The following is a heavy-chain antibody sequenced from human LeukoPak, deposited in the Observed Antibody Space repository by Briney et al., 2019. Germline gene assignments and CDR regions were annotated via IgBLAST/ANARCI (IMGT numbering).Heavy chain of an antibody. D-gene: IGHD2-21*01. Sequence: GRSLRLSCAASGFTFDDYAMHWVRQAPGKGMETVSGISWNSGSIGYADSVKGRFTISRDNAKNSLYLQMNSLRAEDTALYYCAKDPYGDNAAFDIWGQGTMVTVSS. V-gene: IGHV3-9*01. J-gene: IGHJ3*02. CDR3: AKDPYGDNAAFDI. CDR1: GFTFDDYA. CDR2: ISWNSGSI.